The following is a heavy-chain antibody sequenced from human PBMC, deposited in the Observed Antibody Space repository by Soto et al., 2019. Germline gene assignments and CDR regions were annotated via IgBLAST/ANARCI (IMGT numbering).Heavy chain of an antibody. J-gene: IGHJ4*02. CDR1: GFTFSSYA. Sequence: VQLLESGGGLVQPGGSLRLSCAASGFTFSSYAMSWVRQAPGKGLEWVAVIWYDGSNKYYADSVKGRFTISRDNSKNTLYLQMNSLRAEDTAVYYCARGLYGGNYFDYWGQGTLVTVSS. CDR2: IWYDGSNK. V-gene: IGHV3-33*08. CDR3: ARGLYGGNYFDY. D-gene: IGHD2-15*01.